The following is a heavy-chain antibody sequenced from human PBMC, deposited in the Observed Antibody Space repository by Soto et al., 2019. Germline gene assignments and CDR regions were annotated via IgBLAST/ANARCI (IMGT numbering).Heavy chain of an antibody. CDR2: IRSNPDGWST. J-gene: IGHJ6*02. CDR1: GFTFHNAG. Sequence: XAPLRPSFPDSGFTFHNAGMSWVGQAPGKRVDWVGRIRSNPDGWSTDYAAPVKGRFTISRDDSKTTVYLQMNSLETEDTAVYYRTTDNSYITTYTGGMDVCGRGTTVTVS. CDR3: TTDNSYITTYTGGMDV. D-gene: IGHD2-21*01. V-gene: IGHV3-15*01.